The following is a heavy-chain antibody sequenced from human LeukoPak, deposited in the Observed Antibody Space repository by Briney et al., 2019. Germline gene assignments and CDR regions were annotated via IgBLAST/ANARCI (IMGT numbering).Heavy chain of an antibody. Sequence: SVKVSCKASGGTFISYAISWERQAPGQGLEWMGGIIPIFGTANYAQKFQGRVTITADESTSTAYMELSSLRSEDTAVYYCAIGLAARQLYFDYWGQGTLVTVSS. J-gene: IGHJ4*02. CDR2: IIPIFGTA. V-gene: IGHV1-69*13. CDR3: AIGLAARQLYFDY. CDR1: GGTFISYA. D-gene: IGHD6-6*01.